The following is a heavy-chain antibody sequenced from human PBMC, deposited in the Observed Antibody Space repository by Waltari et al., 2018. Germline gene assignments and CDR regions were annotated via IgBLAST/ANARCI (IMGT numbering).Heavy chain of an antibody. CDR3: ARVAGTALHRYYHYYMDL. CDR1: GFSVSDNF. J-gene: IGHJ6*03. V-gene: IGHV3-53*01. CDR2: SYTVGTT. Sequence: EVEVVESGGGLMQPGGSLILSCAASGFSVSDNFISWVRQAPGKGLEWVSISYTVGTTYFAESVKGRFTISRDNSRNTVYLQMNSLRVEDTAVYFCARVAGTALHRYYHYYMDLWGKGTTVTVSS. D-gene: IGHD2-15*01.